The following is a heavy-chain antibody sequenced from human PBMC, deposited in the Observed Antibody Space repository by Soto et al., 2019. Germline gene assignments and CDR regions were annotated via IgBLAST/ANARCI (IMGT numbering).Heavy chain of an antibody. Sequence: PSETLSLTCAVYGGSFSGYYWSWIRQPPGKGLEWIGEINHSGVTNYKPSLKRRVTISVDTSKNQFSLKLSSVTAADTAVYYCAREGRTGGPYYYYYGMDVWGQGTTVTVSS. J-gene: IGHJ6*02. CDR2: INHSGVT. CDR1: GGSFSGYY. CDR3: AREGRTGGPYYYYYGMDV. V-gene: IGHV4-34*01.